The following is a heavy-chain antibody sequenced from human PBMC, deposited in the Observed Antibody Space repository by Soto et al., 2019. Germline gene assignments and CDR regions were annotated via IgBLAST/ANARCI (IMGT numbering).Heavy chain of an antibody. CDR1: GFTFSSYW. Sequence: GGSLRLSCAASGFTFSSYWMSWVRQAPGKGLEWVANIKQDGSEKYYVDSVKGRFTISRDNAKNSLYLQMNSLRAEDTAVYYCARDSYARGTRELYNWFDPWGQGTLVTVSS. V-gene: IGHV3-7*01. D-gene: IGHD1-26*01. CDR3: ARDSYARGTRELYNWFDP. CDR2: IKQDGSEK. J-gene: IGHJ5*02.